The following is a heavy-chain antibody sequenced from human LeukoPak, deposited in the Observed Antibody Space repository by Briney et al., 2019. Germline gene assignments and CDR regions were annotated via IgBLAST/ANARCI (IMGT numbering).Heavy chain of an antibody. CDR2: ISSFSNYI. CDR3: ARDGGANRGWYFDL. J-gene: IGHJ2*01. D-gene: IGHD3-10*01. V-gene: IGHV3-21*01. CDR1: GFTFSSYA. Sequence: GGSLRLSCAASGFTFSSYAINGFRQAPGKGLEWVSCISSFSNYIFYEDSVKGRFTISRDNAKNVVHLEMNSLRDEDTAVYYCARDGGANRGWYFDLWGRGTLVTVSS.